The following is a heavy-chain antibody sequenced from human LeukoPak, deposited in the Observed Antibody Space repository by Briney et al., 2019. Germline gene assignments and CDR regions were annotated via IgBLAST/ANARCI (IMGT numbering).Heavy chain of an antibody. J-gene: IGHJ5*02. CDR1: GFTFSSYA. CDR3: ARPYYDSSGYWSLNWFDP. CDR2: ISSNGGST. D-gene: IGHD3-22*01. V-gene: IGHV3-64*02. Sequence: HPGGSLRLSCAASGFTFSSYAMHWVRQAPGKGLEYVSAISSNGGSTYYTDSVKGRFTISRDNSKNTLYLQMGSLRAEDMAVYYCARPYYDSSGYWSLNWFDPWGQGTLVTVSS.